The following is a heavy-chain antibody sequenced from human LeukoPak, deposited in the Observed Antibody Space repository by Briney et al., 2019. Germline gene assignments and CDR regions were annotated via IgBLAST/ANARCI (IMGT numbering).Heavy chain of an antibody. J-gene: IGHJ4*02. Sequence: SETLSLTCAVYGGSFSGYYWSWIRQPPGKGLEWIGEINHSGSTNYNPSLKRRGTISVGTSKTQFSLELSSVTAADTAVYYCARGGSPSYYYDSSGYPSPFDYWGQGTLVTVSS. V-gene: IGHV4-34*01. CDR2: INHSGST. CDR3: ARGGSPSYYYDSSGYPSPFDY. D-gene: IGHD3-22*01. CDR1: GGSFSGYY.